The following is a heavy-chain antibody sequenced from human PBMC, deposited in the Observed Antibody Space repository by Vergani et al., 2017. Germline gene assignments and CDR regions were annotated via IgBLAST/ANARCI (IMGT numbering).Heavy chain of an antibody. D-gene: IGHD6-19*01. V-gene: IGHV7-4-1*02. CDR2: INTNTGNP. CDR3: AKDTLGAVYFDY. J-gene: IGHJ4*02. CDR1: GYTLSRYS. Sequence: QVQLVQSGSELKKPGASVKVSCKASGYTLSRYSIYWVRQAPGQGLEWMGWINTNTGNPAYAQGFRGQYVFSLDNSVNTAYLQINNLKSDDTAVYYCAKDTLGAVYFDYWGQGTLVTVSS.